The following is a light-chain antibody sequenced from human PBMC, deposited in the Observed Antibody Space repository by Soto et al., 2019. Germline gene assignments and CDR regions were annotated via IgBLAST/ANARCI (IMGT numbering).Light chain of an antibody. Sequence: IQLTQSPSSLSASVGDRVTITCRASQGISSYLAWYQQKPGKAPKLLIYTASTLQSGVPSRFSGSGSGTDFTLTISSLQPEDFTTYYCQQLNSLWTFGQGTKV. CDR2: TAS. J-gene: IGKJ1*01. CDR1: QGISSY. V-gene: IGKV1-9*01. CDR3: QQLNSLWT.